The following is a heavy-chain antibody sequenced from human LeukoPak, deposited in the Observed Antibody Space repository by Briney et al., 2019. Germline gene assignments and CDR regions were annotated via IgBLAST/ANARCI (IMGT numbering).Heavy chain of an antibody. J-gene: IGHJ4*02. CDR3: ARDLFGSGRFDY. CDR1: GFTFDDYT. D-gene: IGHD3-10*01. CDR2: ISWDGGST. Sequence: GGSLRLSCAASGFTFDDYTMHWVRQAPGKGLEWVSLISWDGGSTYYADSVKGRFTISRDNSKNTLYLQMNSLRAEDTAVYYCARDLFGSGRFDYWGQGTLVTVSS. V-gene: IGHV3-43*01.